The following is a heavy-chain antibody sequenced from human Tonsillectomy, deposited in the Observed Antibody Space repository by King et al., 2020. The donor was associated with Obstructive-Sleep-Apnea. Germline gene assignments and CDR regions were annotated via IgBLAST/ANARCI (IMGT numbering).Heavy chain of an antibody. V-gene: IGHV3-30*02. D-gene: IGHD6-13*01. J-gene: IGHJ4*02. CDR1: GFSFSSYG. Sequence: VQLVESGGGVVQPGGSLRLSCAASGFSFSSYGMHWVRQAPGKGLEWVAVIRYDGSNKYYADSGKGRFTISRDTSKKTLDLQMNSLRAEDTAVFYCAKATAAAGTFADYWGQGTLVTVSS. CDR3: AKATAAAGTFADY. CDR2: IRYDGSNK.